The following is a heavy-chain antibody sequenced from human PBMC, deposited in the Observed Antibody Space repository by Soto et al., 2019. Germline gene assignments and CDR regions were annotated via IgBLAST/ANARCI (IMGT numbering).Heavy chain of an antibody. Sequence: QVQLQESGPGLVKPSQTLSLTCTVSGGSISSGDYYWSWIRQPPGKGLEWIGYIYYSGSTYYNPSLKSRVTIAVDTSKNQFSLKLSSVTAADTAVYYCARDGGLAAAGPKNWFDPWGQGTLVTVFS. J-gene: IGHJ5*02. CDR1: GGSISSGDYY. CDR2: IYYSGST. CDR3: ARDGGLAAAGPKNWFDP. D-gene: IGHD6-13*01. V-gene: IGHV4-30-4*01.